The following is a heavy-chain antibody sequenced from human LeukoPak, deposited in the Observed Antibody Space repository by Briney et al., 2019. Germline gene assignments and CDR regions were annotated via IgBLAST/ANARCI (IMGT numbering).Heavy chain of an antibody. CDR2: IIPIFGTA. Sequence: GASVTVSCTASGGTFNSYAISWVRPAPGQGLEWMGGIIPIFGTANYAQKFQGRVTITADKSTSTAYMELSSLRSEDTAVYYCARGRENYGDYVDAFDIWGQGTMVTVSS. D-gene: IGHD4-17*01. V-gene: IGHV1-69*06. J-gene: IGHJ3*02. CDR1: GGTFNSYA. CDR3: ARGRENYGDYVDAFDI.